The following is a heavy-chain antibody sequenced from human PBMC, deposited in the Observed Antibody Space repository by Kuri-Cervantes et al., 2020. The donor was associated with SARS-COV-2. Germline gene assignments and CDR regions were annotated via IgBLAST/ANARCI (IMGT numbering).Heavy chain of an antibody. V-gene: IGHV1-2*04. CDR3: ATSGTSTDHCFDY. J-gene: IGHJ4*02. CDR1: GYTFTGYY. D-gene: IGHD1-14*01. CDR2: INSNSGDT. Sequence: ASVKVSCKASGYTFTGYYMHWVRQAPGQGLEWMGWINSNSGDTNYAQNFQGWVTMTRDTSISTAYMELSRLRSDDTAVYYCATSGTSTDHCFDYWGQGTLVTVSS.